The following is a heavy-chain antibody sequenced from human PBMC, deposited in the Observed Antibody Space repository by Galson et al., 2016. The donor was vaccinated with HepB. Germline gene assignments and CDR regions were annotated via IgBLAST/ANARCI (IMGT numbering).Heavy chain of an antibody. D-gene: IGHD7-27*01. J-gene: IGHJ3*02. Sequence: PALVKPTQTLTLTCTFSGFSLTTRGMGVSWIRQPPGKALEWLALIDWDDDKYYSTSLQTRLTISTDTSKNQVVLTMTSMDPVDTATYYCARSRTGADAFDIWGQGTMVTVSS. CDR3: ARSRTGADAFDI. CDR1: GFSLTTRGMG. CDR2: IDWDDDK. V-gene: IGHV2-70*01.